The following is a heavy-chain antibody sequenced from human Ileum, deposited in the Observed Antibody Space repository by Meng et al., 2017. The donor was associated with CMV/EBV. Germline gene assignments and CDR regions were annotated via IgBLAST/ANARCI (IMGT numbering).Heavy chain of an antibody. V-gene: IGHV1-69*02. CDR3: ARGEYYDFWGGVRGGGWGYFDY. CDR2: TNPILGRA. Sequence: GRQARGKGLEWVGRTNPILGRANDAKRFKGRVRITADKSTSKDSMELGSLRSEERAVYCCARGEYYDFWGGVRGGGWGYFDYWGQGTLVTVSS. D-gene: IGHD3-3*01. J-gene: IGHJ4*02.